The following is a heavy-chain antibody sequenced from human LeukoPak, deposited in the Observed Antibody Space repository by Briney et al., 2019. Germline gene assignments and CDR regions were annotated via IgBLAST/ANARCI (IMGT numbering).Heavy chain of an antibody. D-gene: IGHD3-22*01. CDR2: IYYSGST. CDR3: ASGGGYYDSSGYPSIDY. J-gene: IGHJ4*02. Sequence: PSETLALTCTVSVGSISSGGYYWSWIRQHPGKGLEWITYIYYSGSTYYNPSLKSRVTISVDTSKNQFSLELSSVTAADTAVYYCASGGGYYDSSGYPSIDYWGQGTLVTVSS. V-gene: IGHV4-31*03. CDR1: VGSISSGGYY.